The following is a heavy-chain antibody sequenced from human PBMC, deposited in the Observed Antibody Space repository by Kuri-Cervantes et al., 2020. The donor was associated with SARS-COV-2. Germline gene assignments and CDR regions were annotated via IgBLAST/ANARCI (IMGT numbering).Heavy chain of an antibody. Sequence: LSLTCAASGFTFGFYWMAWVRQAPGKGLECVSVIYSGGNTYYADSVKGRFTISRDSSKNTLYLQMNSLRAEDTAVYYCARAKSPNAALVPADYWGQGTLVTVSS. CDR1: GFTFGFYW. V-gene: IGHV3-53*01. D-gene: IGHD5-18*01. J-gene: IGHJ4*02. CDR2: IYSGGNT. CDR3: ARAKSPNAALVPADY.